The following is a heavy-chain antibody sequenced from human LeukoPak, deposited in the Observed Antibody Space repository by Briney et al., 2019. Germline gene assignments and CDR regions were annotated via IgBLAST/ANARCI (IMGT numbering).Heavy chain of an antibody. CDR1: GFTFSSYE. J-gene: IGHJ4*02. CDR3: AREHTAMVGGPFDY. V-gene: IGHV3-48*03. CDR2: ISISGSTI. Sequence: GGSLRLSCAASGFTFSSYEMNWVRQAPGKGLEWVSYISISGSTIYCADSVKCRFTISSDNAKNSLYLQMNSLRAEDTAVYYCAREHTAMVGGPFDYWGQGTLVTVSS. D-gene: IGHD5-18*01.